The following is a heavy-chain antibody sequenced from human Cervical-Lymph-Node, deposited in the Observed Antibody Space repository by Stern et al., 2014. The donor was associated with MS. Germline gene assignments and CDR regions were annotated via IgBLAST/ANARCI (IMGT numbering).Heavy chain of an antibody. CDR3: AADSSLDYYFDF. CDR2: FDPEETRL. D-gene: IGHD3-3*01. Sequence: VQLVQSGAEVKKPGASVTVSCKVSGYSLRDLSIHWVRQAPGKGLEWMGGFDPEETRLSHAQKFQGRLTMTEDSSSDTAYMELSSLTSDDTAVYYCAADSSLDYYFDFWGQGSLVTVSS. J-gene: IGHJ4*02. V-gene: IGHV1-24*01. CDR1: GYSLRDLS.